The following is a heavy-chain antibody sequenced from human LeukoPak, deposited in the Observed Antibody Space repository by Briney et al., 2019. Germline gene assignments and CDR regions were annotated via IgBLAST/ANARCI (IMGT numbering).Heavy chain of an antibody. CDR2: INHSGST. V-gene: IGHV4-34*01. CDR3: ARVRYNWNYGADY. D-gene: IGHD1-7*01. CDR1: GGSFSGYY. Sequence: PSETLSLTCAVYGGSFSGYYWSWIRQPPGKGLEWIGEINHSGSTNYNPSLKSRVTISIDTSKNQFSLKLNSVTAADTAVYYCARVRYNWNYGADYWGQGTLVTVSS. J-gene: IGHJ4*02.